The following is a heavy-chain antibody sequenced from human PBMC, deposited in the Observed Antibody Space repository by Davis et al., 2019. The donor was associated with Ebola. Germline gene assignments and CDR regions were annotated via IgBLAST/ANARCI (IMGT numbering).Heavy chain of an antibody. V-gene: IGHV4-59*12. CDR2: IYHSGVT. D-gene: IGHD1-1*01. CDR3: ARGLFWSGLDV. CDR1: GGSISSYY. Sequence: SETLSLTCTVSGGSISSYYWSWIRQPPGKGLEWIGYIYHSGVTNHNPSPKSRVTISVDTSKNHFSLKVSSVTAADTAVYYCARGLFWSGLDVWGQGTTVTVSS. J-gene: IGHJ6*02.